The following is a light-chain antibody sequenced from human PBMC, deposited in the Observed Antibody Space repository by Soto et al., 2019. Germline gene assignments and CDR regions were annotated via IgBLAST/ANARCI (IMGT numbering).Light chain of an antibody. V-gene: IGKV2-28*01. CDR1: QSLLHSNGYNY. Sequence: DIVMTQSPLSLPVTPGEPASISCRSSQSLLHSNGYNYLDWYLQKPGQSPQLLIYLGSNRASGVPDRFSGSGSGTDFTLKISRVEAEDVGVYCCMQALQTPHTFCQGTKVKIQ. J-gene: IGKJ1*01. CDR3: MQALQTPHT. CDR2: LGS.